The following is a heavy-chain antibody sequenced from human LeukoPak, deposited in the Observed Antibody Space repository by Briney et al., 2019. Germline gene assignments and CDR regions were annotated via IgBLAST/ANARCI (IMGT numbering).Heavy chain of an antibody. CDR1: GDSVSSNSAT. CDR3: ARDSKAFSMGSAFDY. J-gene: IGHJ4*02. Sequence: SQTLSLTCAVSGDSVSSNSATWNWIRQSPPRGLEWLGMTYYRSKWYNDYAVSVKSRITINPDTSKNQFSLQLNSVTPEDTAVYYCARDSKAFSMGSAFDYWGQGTPVTVSS. CDR2: TYYRSKWYN. V-gene: IGHV6-1*01. D-gene: IGHD3-3*02.